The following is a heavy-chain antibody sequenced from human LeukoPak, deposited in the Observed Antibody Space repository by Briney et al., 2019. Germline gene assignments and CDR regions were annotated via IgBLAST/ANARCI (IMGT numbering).Heavy chain of an antibody. J-gene: IGHJ6*03. CDR2: IIPIFGTA. CDR1: GYTFTKYD. D-gene: IGHD5-12*01. V-gene: IGHV1-69*13. CDR3: ARGRGYSGYDSGYYYYMDV. Sequence: GASVKVSCKASGYTFTKYDIHWVRQAPGQGLEWMGGIIPIFGTANYAQKFQGRVTITADESTSTAYMELSSLRSEDTAVYYCARGRGYSGYDSGYYYYMDVWGKGTTVTISS.